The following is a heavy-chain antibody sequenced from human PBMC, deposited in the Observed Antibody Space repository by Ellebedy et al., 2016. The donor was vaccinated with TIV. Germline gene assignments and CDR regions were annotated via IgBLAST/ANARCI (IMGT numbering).Heavy chain of an antibody. D-gene: IGHD5-18*01. CDR3: ARKYIYGFD. CDR1: GFTVSSNY. Sequence: PGGSLRLSCAASGFTVSSNYMSWVRQAPGKGLEWVAVIYSGGATSYADSVKGRFTISRDNSKNTLYLQMNSLRVEDTADYYCARKYIYGFDWGQGTLVTVSS. V-gene: IGHV3-66*01. CDR2: IYSGGAT. J-gene: IGHJ4*02.